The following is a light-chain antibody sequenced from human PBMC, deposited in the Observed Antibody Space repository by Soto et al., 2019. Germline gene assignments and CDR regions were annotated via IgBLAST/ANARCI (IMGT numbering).Light chain of an antibody. CDR1: ISDVSGYNF. CDR2: DVS. CDR3: SSYKSSNTYV. J-gene: IGLJ1*01. V-gene: IGLV2-14*03. Sequence: QSVLTQPASVSGSPGQSITISCTGTISDVSGYNFVSWYQQYPGEAPKLMIYDVSNRPSGVSNRFSGAECGNTASLTISGLQAEDEADYYCSSYKSSNTYVFGTGTKVTVL.